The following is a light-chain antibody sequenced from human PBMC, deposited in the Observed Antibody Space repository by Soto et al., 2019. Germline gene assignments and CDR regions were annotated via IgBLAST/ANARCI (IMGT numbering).Light chain of an antibody. CDR3: CSYTGGSTAYV. V-gene: IGLV2-23*01. CDR1: SNDVGNYNL. Sequence: QSALTQPASVSGSPGQSITVSCTGSSNDVGNYNLVSWYQQSPGKAPKLLIYEDSKRPSGVSNRFSGSESGDTASLTISGLQTEDEADYYCCSYTGGSTAYVFGTGTKLTVL. CDR2: EDS. J-gene: IGLJ1*01.